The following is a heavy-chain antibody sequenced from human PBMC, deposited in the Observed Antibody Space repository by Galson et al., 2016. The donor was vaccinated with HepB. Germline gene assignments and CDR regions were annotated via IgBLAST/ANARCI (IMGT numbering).Heavy chain of an antibody. V-gene: IGHV1-8*01. Sequence: SVKVSCKASGYTFTSYDLNWVRQATGQGLEWMGWMNPKNGNTDYAQKFQGRVTMTRNTSISTAYMELSSLTSEDTATYYCAKQGAPNPHFDKWGQGTLVIVSS. J-gene: IGHJ4*02. D-gene: IGHD1-26*01. CDR3: AKQGAPNPHFDK. CDR1: GYTFTSYD. CDR2: MNPKNGNT.